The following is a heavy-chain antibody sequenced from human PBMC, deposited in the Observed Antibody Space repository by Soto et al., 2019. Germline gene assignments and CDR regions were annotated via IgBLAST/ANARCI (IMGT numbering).Heavy chain of an antibody. J-gene: IGHJ5*02. D-gene: IGHD6-13*01. CDR2: INPNSGGT. CDR3: ARSEAAAGTLGFDP. Sequence: ASVKVSCKASGYTFTGYYIHWVRQAPGQGLEWMGWINPNSGGTNYTQKFQGWVTMTRDTSISTAYMELSRLRSDDTAVYYCARSEAAAGTLGFDPWGQGTLVTVSS. V-gene: IGHV1-2*04. CDR1: GYTFTGYY.